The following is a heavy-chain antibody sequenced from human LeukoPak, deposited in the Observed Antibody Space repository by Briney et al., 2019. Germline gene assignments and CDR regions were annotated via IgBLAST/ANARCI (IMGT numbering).Heavy chain of an antibody. V-gene: IGHV3-48*03. CDR2: ISSSGSTI. D-gene: IGHD2-2*01. CDR3: ARGRPGIVVVPAAIGPFDY. Sequence: GGSLRLSCAASGFTFSSYEMNWVRQAPGKGLEWVSYISSSGSTIYYADSVKGRFTISRDNAKNSLYLQMNSLRAEDTAVYYCARGRPGIVVVPAAIGPFDYWGQGTLVTVSS. CDR1: GFTFSSYE. J-gene: IGHJ4*02.